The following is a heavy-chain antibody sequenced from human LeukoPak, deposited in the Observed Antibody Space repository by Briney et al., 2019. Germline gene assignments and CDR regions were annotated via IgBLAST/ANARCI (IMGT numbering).Heavy chain of an antibody. CDR3: ARTVGTHRFDY. Sequence: SETLSLTCSVSGGSISSSDYYWGWIRQPPGERLEWPGTIYYNGNTYYNPSLQSRVIISVDTSKNQFSLKLTSVSAPDTAVYYCARTVGTHRFDYWGQGILVTVSS. V-gene: IGHV4-39*01. CDR2: IYYNGNT. CDR1: GGSISSSDYY. J-gene: IGHJ4*02. D-gene: IGHD4-23*01.